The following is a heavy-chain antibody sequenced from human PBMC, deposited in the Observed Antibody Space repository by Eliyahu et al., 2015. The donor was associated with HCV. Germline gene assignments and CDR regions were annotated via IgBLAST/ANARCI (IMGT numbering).Heavy chain of an antibody. CDR3: ARILGWYYDSSGYRDY. CDR1: GFSLSNARMG. J-gene: IGHJ4*02. D-gene: IGHD3-22*01. CDR2: IFSNDEK. Sequence: QVTLKESGPVLVKPTETLTLTCTVXGFSLSNARMGVSWIRXPPGKAXEWLAHIFSNDEKSYSTSLKSRLTISKDTSKSQVVLTMTNMDPVDTATYYCARILGWYYDSSGYRDYWGQGTLVTVSS. V-gene: IGHV2-26*01.